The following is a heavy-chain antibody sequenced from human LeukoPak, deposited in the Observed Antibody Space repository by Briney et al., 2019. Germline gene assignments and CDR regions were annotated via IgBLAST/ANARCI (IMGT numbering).Heavy chain of an antibody. CDR1: GYTFTSYY. D-gene: IGHD2-15*01. V-gene: IGHV1-8*02. CDR2: MNPNSGNT. CDR3: NGGGYHSMDV. J-gene: IGHJ6*02. Sequence: ASVKVSCKASGYTFTSYYMHWVRQAPGQGLEWMGWMNPNSGNTGYAQKFQGRVTMTRNISISTAYMELSSLRSEDTAVYYCNGGGYHSMDVWGQGTTVTVSS.